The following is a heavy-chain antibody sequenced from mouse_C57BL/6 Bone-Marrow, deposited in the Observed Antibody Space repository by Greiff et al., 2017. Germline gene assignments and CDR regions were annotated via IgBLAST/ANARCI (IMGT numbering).Heavy chain of an antibody. CDR2: ISSGGSYT. Sequence: EVKLMESGGDLVKPGGSLKLSCAASGFTFSSYGMSWVRQTPDKRLEWVATISSGGSYTYYPDSVKGRFTISRDNAKNTLYLQLSSLKSEDTAMYYCARQDGYFLYYFDYWGQGTTLTVSS. D-gene: IGHD2-3*01. CDR3: ARQDGYFLYYFDY. V-gene: IGHV5-6*01. CDR1: GFTFSSYG. J-gene: IGHJ2*01.